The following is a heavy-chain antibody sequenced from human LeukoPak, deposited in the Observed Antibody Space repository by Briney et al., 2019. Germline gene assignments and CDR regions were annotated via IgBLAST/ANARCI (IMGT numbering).Heavy chain of an antibody. Sequence: GGSLRLPRAASGFTFSSYNMNWVRQAPARGLEWVSSISSSSSYIYYADSVKGRFTISRDNAQNSLYLQMNSLRAEDTAVYYCARDLRGIAAAGAQGDYWGQGTLVTVSS. CDR3: ARDLRGIAAAGAQGDY. V-gene: IGHV3-21*04. J-gene: IGHJ4*02. CDR1: GFTFSSYN. CDR2: ISSSSSYI. D-gene: IGHD6-13*01.